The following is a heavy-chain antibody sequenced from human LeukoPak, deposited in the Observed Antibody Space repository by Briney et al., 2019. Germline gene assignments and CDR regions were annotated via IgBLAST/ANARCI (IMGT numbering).Heavy chain of an antibody. D-gene: IGHD3-9*01. CDR1: GFTFSTYW. CDR2: INKDGSQK. V-gene: IGHV3-7*01. CDR3: ARTYYDILTGYNPYFDY. J-gene: IGHJ4*02. Sequence: GGSLRLSCAASGFTFSTYWMTWVRQAPGKGLEWVGTINKDGSQKYYLGSVKGRFTISRDDAKNSLYLQMNSLRVEDTAVYYCARTYYDILTGYNPYFDYWGQGILVTVSS.